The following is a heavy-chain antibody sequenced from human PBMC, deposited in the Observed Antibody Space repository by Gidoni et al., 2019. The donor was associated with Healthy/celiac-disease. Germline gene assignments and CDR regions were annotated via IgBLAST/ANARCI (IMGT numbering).Heavy chain of an antibody. D-gene: IGHD4-17*01. CDR3: ATETGSEAVTTFDY. CDR2: ISGSGGST. J-gene: IGHJ4*02. V-gene: IGHV3-23*01. Sequence: EVQLLESGGGLVQPGGSLRLSCPASGFPFSSYAMRWVRQAPGKGLEWVSAISGSGGSTYYADSVKGRFTISRDNSKNTLYLQMNSLRAEDTAVYYCATETGSEAVTTFDYWGQGTLVTVSS. CDR1: GFPFSSYA.